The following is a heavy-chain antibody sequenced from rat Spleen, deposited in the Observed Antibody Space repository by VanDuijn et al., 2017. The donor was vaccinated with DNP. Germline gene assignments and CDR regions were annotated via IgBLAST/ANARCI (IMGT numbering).Heavy chain of an antibody. CDR1: GFTFSDYN. D-gene: IGHD1-1*01. CDR3: APGSYRFDY. V-gene: IGHV5S10*01. Sequence: EEQLVESGGGLVPPGRSLKLSCVVSGFTFSDYNMAWVRQAPKKGLEWVATILYVGSMTYYRDSVKCRFTISRDNAKSTLYLQMDSLRSEDTATYYCAPGSYRFDYWGQGVMVTVSS. J-gene: IGHJ2*01. CDR2: ILYVGSMT.